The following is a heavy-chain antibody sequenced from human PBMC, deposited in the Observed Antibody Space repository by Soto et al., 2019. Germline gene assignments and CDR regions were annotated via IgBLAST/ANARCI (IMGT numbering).Heavy chain of an antibody. J-gene: IGHJ4*02. Sequence: EVQLLESGGDLVQPGGSLTLSCAASGFTFSASAMSWVRQAPGKGLEWVSTISEGGGTPFYADSVKGRFTISRDNSKNTLHLQMTTLRAEDTAVYFCAKRNRYYFDSWGQGTLVTVSS. CDR1: GFTFSASA. CDR2: ISEGGGTP. V-gene: IGHV3-23*01. CDR3: AKRNRYYFDS.